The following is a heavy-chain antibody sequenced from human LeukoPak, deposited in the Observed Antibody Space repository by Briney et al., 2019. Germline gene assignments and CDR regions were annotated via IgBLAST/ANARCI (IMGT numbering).Heavy chain of an antibody. CDR2: INHSGST. CDR3: ATSSIAAAGTKWDY. CDR1: GGSISSYY. D-gene: IGHD6-13*01. V-gene: IGHV4-34*01. J-gene: IGHJ4*02. Sequence: SETLSLTCTVSGGSISSYYWSWIRQPPGKGLEWIGEINHSGSTNYNPSLKSRVTISVDTSKNQFSLKLSSVTAADTAVYYCATSSIAAAGTKWDYWGQGTLVTVSS.